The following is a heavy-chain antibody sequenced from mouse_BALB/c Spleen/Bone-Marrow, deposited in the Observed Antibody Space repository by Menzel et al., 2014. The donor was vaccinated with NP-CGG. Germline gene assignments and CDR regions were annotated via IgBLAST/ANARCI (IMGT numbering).Heavy chain of an antibody. CDR1: GYTFTSYW. CDR2: INPSTGYT. V-gene: IGHV1-7*01. CDR3: ARHYRYYFNY. D-gene: IGHD2-14*01. Sequence: VQLQQSGAELAKPGASVKMSCKVSGYTFTSYWMHWVKQRPGQGLEWIGYINPSTGYTEYNQKFKDKATLTADKSSSTAYMQLSSLTSEDSAVYYCARHYRYYFNYWGQGTTLTVSS. J-gene: IGHJ2*01.